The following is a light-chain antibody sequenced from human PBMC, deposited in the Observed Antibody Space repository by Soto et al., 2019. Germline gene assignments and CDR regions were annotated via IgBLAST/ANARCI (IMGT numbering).Light chain of an antibody. CDR2: DAS. CDR3: QQRSSWPPIT. V-gene: IGKV3-11*01. Sequence: EVVMTQSPATLSVSPGERATLSCRASQSVATYLAWHQQKPGQAPRLLIYDASNRATGIPARFSGSGSGTDFTLTISSLEPEDFAVYYCQQRSSWPPITFGQGTRLEIK. J-gene: IGKJ5*01. CDR1: QSVATY.